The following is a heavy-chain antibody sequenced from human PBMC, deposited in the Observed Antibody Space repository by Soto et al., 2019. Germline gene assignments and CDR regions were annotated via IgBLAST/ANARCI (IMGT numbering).Heavy chain of an antibody. D-gene: IGHD3-10*01. CDR2: INSGGSNI. CDR3: ARDIRGAI. Sequence: QVQLVESGGGWVKPGGSLRLSCTASGFTFTDQYMTWIRQAPGKGLEWVSYINSGGSNIYYADSVRGRFTISRDNAKNSVYLQMCSLIAEDTAIYYCARDIRGAIWGQGTLVIVSS. CDR1: GFTFTDQY. J-gene: IGHJ4*02. V-gene: IGHV3-11*01.